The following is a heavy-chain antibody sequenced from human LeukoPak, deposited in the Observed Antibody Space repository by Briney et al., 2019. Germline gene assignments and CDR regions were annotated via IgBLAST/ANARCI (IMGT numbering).Heavy chain of an antibody. CDR2: MNPNSGNT. D-gene: IGHD3-16*01. CDR3: AWGSGMITFGGAFDI. Sequence: ASVKVSCKASGYTFTSYDINWVRQATGQGIEWMGWMNPNSGNTGYAQKFQGRVTMTRNTSISTAYMELSSLRSEDTAVYYCAWGSGMITFGGAFDIWGQGTMVTVSS. J-gene: IGHJ3*02. CDR1: GYTFTSYD. V-gene: IGHV1-8*01.